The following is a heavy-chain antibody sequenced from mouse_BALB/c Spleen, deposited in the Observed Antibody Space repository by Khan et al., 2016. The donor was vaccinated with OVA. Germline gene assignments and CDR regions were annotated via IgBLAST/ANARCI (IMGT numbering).Heavy chain of an antibody. D-gene: IGHD1-1*01. V-gene: IGHV1S81*02. CDR2: TNPTNGRT. Sequence: QVQLQQPGAELVKAGASVKMSCKASGYTFTSYWMHWVKQRLGQGLEWFAETNPTNGRTYYNEKFKSKATLTVDKSCSTAYMLLSGPTFEDSAVYYCARIKKIVATYFDYWGQGTNLTVSS. CDR3: ARIKKIVATYFDY. CDR1: GYTFTSYW. J-gene: IGHJ2*01.